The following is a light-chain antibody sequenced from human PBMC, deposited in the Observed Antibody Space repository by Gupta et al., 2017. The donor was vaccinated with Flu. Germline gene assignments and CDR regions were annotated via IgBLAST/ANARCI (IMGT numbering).Light chain of an antibody. CDR1: SLRRYS. V-gene: IGLV3-19*01. CDR2: GKN. Sequence: SSELLQDPAVSVALGQIVRITCLGDSLRRYSASWYQQKPGQAPILLIYGKNNRPAATPDRFSGSSSGTTASLTITGAQAEDEDNYYCDCRDTDDRVFGGGTKLTVL. J-gene: IGLJ3*02. CDR3: DCRDTDDRV.